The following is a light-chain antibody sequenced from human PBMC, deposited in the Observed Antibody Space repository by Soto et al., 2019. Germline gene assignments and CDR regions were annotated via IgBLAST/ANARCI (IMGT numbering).Light chain of an antibody. CDR1: QNIYNY. J-gene: IGKJ5*01. Sequence: DIQMTQSPSSLSASVGDRVTVTCRTSQNIYNYLNWYQQKPGKAPKLLIYAASSVQSGVPLRFSGTGSGTDFTLTISSIQPEDFATYYCEQTYSTPVTFGQGTRLDVK. CDR2: AAS. V-gene: IGKV1-39*01. CDR3: EQTYSTPVT.